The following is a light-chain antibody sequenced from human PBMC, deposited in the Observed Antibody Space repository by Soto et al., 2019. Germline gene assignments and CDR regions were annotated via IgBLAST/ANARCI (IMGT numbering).Light chain of an antibody. CDR3: QHYNDWPPTWT. CDR1: QSVSSK. V-gene: IGKV3-15*01. Sequence: EIVMTQSPATLSVSPGERATLSCWASQSVSSKLAWYQQKPGQAPRVLIYSASTRATGIPARFSGSGFGTEFTLTISSLQSEDFAGYYCQHYNDWPPTWTFGQGTRVEVK. CDR2: SAS. J-gene: IGKJ1*01.